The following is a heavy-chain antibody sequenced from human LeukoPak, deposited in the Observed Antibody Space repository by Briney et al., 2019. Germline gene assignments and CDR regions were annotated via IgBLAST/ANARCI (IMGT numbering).Heavy chain of an antibody. CDR1: GFTFSSYS. V-gene: IGHV3-21*01. D-gene: IGHD6-13*01. Sequence: GGSLRLSCAASGFTFSSYSMNWVRQAPGKGLEWVSSISSSSSYIYYADSVKGRFTISSDNAKNSLYLQMNSLRAEDAAVYYCASRLRIAAAGSGNNYWGQGTLVTVSS. CDR2: ISSSSSYI. CDR3: ASRLRIAAAGSGNNY. J-gene: IGHJ4*02.